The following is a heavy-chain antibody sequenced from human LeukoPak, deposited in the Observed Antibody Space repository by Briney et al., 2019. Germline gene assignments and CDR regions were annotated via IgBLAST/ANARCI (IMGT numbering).Heavy chain of an antibody. D-gene: IGHD3-3*01. CDR2: INPNSGGT. V-gene: IGHV1-2*02. J-gene: IGHJ3*02. CDR3: ARDEDTYYDFWSGYYQGRGAFDI. Sequence: ASVKVSCKASGYTFTGYYMHWVRQAPGQGLEWMGWINPNSGGTNYAQKFQGRVTMTRDTSISTAYMELSRLRSDDTAVYYCARDEDTYYDFWSGYYQGRGAFDIWGHGTMVTVSS. CDR1: GYTFTGYY.